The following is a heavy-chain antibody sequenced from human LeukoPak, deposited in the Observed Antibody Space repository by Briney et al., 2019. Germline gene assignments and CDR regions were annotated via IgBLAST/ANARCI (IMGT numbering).Heavy chain of an antibody. CDR2: ISSSSNTI. J-gene: IGHJ4*02. CDR1: GFTFSTYG. V-gene: IGHV3-48*04. CDR3: ARDSMTTVTVDY. Sequence: AGGSLRLSCVASGFTFSTYGMNWVRQAPGKGLEWVSYISSSSNTIYYADSVKGRFTISRDNAENSVYLQMNSLRAEDTAVYYCARDSMTTVTVDYWGQGTLVTVSS. D-gene: IGHD4-17*01.